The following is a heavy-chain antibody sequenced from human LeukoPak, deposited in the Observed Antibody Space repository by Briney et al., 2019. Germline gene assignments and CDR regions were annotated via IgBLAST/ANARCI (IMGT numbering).Heavy chain of an antibody. V-gene: IGHV1-69*13. CDR3: ARVEGSGSYYNHFYYYGMDV. CDR1: GGTFSSYA. Sequence: SVKVSCKASGGTFSSYAISWVRQAPGQRLEWMGGIIPIFGTANYAQKFQGRVTITADESTSTAYMELSSLRSEDTAVYYCARVEGSGSYYNHFYYYGMDVWGHGTAVTVSS. CDR2: IIPIFGTA. D-gene: IGHD3-10*01. J-gene: IGHJ6*02.